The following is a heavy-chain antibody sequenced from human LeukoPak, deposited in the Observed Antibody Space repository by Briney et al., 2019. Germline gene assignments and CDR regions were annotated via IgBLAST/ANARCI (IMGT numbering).Heavy chain of an antibody. D-gene: IGHD2-2*01. CDR3: ARDAYCSRTSCQYYEDAFDI. J-gene: IGHJ3*02. Sequence: GGSLRLSCAASGFTFSDYYMSWIRQAPGKGLEWVSYISSSGSTIYYADSVKGRFTISRDNAKNSLYLQMNSLRAEDTAVYYCARDAYCSRTSCQYYEDAFDIWGQGTMVTVSS. V-gene: IGHV3-11*04. CDR1: GFTFSDYY. CDR2: ISSSGSTI.